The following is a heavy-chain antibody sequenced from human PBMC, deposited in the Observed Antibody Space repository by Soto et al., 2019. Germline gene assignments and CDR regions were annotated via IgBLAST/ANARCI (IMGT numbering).Heavy chain of an antibody. D-gene: IGHD6-19*01. Sequence: QLQLQESGPGLVKPSETLSLTCTVSGGSISRSDYYWGWIRQHPGKGLEWIGSIYYSGSTYYNPSLRRRFTVSVDTSQNQFSLKLSSVTAADTALYFCARHGGSGVDYWGQGTLVTVSS. CDR3: ARHGGSGVDY. CDR2: IYYSGST. V-gene: IGHV4-39*01. J-gene: IGHJ4*02. CDR1: GGSISRSDYY.